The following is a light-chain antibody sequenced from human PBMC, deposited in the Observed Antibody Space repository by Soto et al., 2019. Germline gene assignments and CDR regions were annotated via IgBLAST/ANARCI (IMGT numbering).Light chain of an antibody. CDR2: KAS. CDR1: QSIGLL. CDR3: QHYYSYPWT. J-gene: IGKJ1*01. Sequence: DIQMTQSPSTLSASVGDRVTITCRASQSIGLLLAWYQQKPGRAPNLLIYKASSLESGVPSRFSGSASGTEFTLTISSLQPDDFATYYCQHYYSYPWTFGQGTKVEIK. V-gene: IGKV1-5*03.